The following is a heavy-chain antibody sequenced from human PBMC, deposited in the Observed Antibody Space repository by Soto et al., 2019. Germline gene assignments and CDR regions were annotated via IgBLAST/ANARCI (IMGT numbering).Heavy chain of an antibody. CDR3: AKVSTVTTGEGMDV. CDR2: ISYDGSNK. V-gene: IGHV3-30*18. J-gene: IGHJ6*02. D-gene: IGHD4-17*01. Sequence: GGSLRLSCAASGFTFSSYGMHWVRQAPGKGLEWVAVISYDGSNKYYADSVKGRFTISRDNSKNTLYLQMNSLRAEDTAVYYCAKVSTVTTGEGMDVWGQGTTITVSS. CDR1: GFTFSSYG.